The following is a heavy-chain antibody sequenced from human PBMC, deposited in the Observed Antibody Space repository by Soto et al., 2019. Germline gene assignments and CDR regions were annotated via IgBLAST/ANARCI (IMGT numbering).Heavy chain of an antibody. CDR2: ISTTGRYI. Sequence: GGSLRLSCAASGFTFSDHSMNWVRQAPGKGLEWVSSISTTGRYIYYADSMAGRSTISRDNAKNSLYLQINSLRGEDTAVYYCAAGTDTAMEQGADYWGQGTLVTVSS. CDR3: AAGTDTAMEQGADY. J-gene: IGHJ4*02. D-gene: IGHD5-18*01. V-gene: IGHV3-21*01. CDR1: GFTFSDHS.